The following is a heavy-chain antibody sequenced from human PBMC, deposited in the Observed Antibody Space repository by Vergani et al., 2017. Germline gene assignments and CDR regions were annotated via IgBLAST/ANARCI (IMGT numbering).Heavy chain of an antibody. CDR1: GYTFTSYY. J-gene: IGHJ6*02. Sequence: QVQLVQSGAEVKKPGASVKVSCKASGYTFTSYYLHWVRQAPGQGLEWMGIINPSGGSTSYAQKFQGRVTMTRDTSTSTVYMELSSLRSEDTAVYYSAIDLSYDSSGYYYYYYGMDVWGQGTTVTVSS. D-gene: IGHD3-22*01. CDR3: AIDLSYDSSGYYYYYYGMDV. CDR2: INPSGGST. V-gene: IGHV1-46*01.